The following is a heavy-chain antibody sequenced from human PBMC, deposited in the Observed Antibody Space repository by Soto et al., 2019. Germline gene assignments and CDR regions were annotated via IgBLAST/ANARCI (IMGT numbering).Heavy chain of an antibody. J-gene: IGHJ3*02. Sequence: QVQLVQSGAEVKEPGASVKVSCKASGYTIVSYGISWVRQAPGQGLEWMGWISPYNGNTNYAQKFQGRVTMTTDTSTSTVYMDLRSLRSDDTAVYYCSRDAQKWLVAAFDIWGQGTMVTVSS. CDR3: SRDAQKWLVAAFDI. CDR2: ISPYNGNT. D-gene: IGHD6-19*01. CDR1: GYTIVSYG. V-gene: IGHV1-18*01.